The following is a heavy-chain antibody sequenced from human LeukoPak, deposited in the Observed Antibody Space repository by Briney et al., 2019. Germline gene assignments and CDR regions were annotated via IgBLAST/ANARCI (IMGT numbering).Heavy chain of an antibody. J-gene: IGHJ4*02. CDR3: ARSYSNYGGGYGY. V-gene: IGHV4-30-4*01. CDR1: GGSISSGDYY. CDR2: IYYSGST. D-gene: IGHD4-11*01. Sequence: SETLSLTCTVSGGSISSGDYYWSWIRQPPGKGLEWIGYIYYSGSTYYNPSLKSRVTISVDTSKNQFSLKLSSVTAADTAVYYCARSYSNYGGGYGYWGQGTLVTVSS.